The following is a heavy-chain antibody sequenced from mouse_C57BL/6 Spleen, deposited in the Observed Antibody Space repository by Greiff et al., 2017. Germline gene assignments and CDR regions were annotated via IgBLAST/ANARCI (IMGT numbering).Heavy chain of an antibody. D-gene: IGHD2-4*01. J-gene: IGHJ1*03. V-gene: IGHV1-19*01. CDR1: GYTFTDYY. CDR2: INPYNGGT. CDR3: ARRDLGLRLPYWYFDV. Sequence: EVKLMESGPVLVKPGASVKMSCKASGYTFTDYYMNWVKQSHGKSLEWIGVINPYNGGTSYNQKFKGKATLTVDKSSSTAYMELNSLTSEDSAVYYCARRDLGLRLPYWYFDVWGTGTTVTVSS.